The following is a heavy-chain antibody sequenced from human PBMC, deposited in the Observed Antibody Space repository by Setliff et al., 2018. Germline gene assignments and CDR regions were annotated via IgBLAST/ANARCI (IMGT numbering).Heavy chain of an antibody. Sequence: SETLSLTCTVSGGSMSSGDYWWGWIRQPPGKGLEWIGSINYSGKTYYNPSLKSRATMSVDASKNQFSLKLNSVIAADAAIYYCARQVGGGLWTFDVWGQGTMVTVS. CDR2: INYSGKT. CDR1: GGSMSSGDYW. J-gene: IGHJ3*01. V-gene: IGHV4-39*01. CDR3: ARQVGGGLWTFDV. D-gene: IGHD3-16*01.